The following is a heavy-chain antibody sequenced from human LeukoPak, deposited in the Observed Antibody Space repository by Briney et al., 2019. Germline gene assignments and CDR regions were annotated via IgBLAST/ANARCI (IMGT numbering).Heavy chain of an antibody. Sequence: GGSLRLFCAASGFTVISYDMHWVRQATGKGLEGVSAIGTAGDTYYPGSVKGRLTISRQKSKNSLYLQMNCLSAEDTAVYYCARDRSDSHHAFDIWGQGTMVTVSS. CDR2: IGTAGDT. D-gene: IGHD3-22*01. CDR3: ARDRSDSHHAFDI. CDR1: GFTVISYD. V-gene: IGHV3-13*01. J-gene: IGHJ3*02.